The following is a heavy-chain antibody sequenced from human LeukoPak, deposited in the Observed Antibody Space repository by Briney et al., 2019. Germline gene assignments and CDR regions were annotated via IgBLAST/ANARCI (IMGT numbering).Heavy chain of an antibody. Sequence: HTGRSLRLSCAASGFTFDDYAMHWVRQAPGKGLEWVSGISWNSGSIGYADSVKGRFTISRDNAKNSLYLQMNSLRAEDMALYYCAKSRSTSLRIQDAFDIWGQGTMVTVSS. CDR3: AKSRSTSLRIQDAFDI. J-gene: IGHJ3*02. CDR1: GFTFDDYA. D-gene: IGHD2-2*01. V-gene: IGHV3-9*03. CDR2: ISWNSGSI.